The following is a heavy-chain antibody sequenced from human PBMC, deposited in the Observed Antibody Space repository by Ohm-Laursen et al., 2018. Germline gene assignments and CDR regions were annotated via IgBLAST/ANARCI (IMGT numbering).Heavy chain of an antibody. CDR3: ARDGSGSYYPIYYYYYGMDV. D-gene: IGHD3-10*01. CDR2: MNPNSGNT. Sequence: GASVKVSCKASGYTFTSYGISWVRQAPGQGLEWMGWMNPNSGNTGYAQKFQGRVTMTRNTSISTAYMELSSLRSEDTAVYYCARDGSGSYYPIYYYYYGMDVWGQGTTVTVSS. CDR1: GYTFTSYG. V-gene: IGHV1-8*02. J-gene: IGHJ6*02.